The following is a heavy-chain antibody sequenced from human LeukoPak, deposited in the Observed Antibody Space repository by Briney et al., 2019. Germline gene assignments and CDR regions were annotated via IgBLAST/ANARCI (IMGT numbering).Heavy chain of an antibody. V-gene: IGHV3-21*01. Sequence: GGSLRLSCAASGFTFSSYTMNWVRQAPGKGPEWVLSICSTRTYICYADSLKGRFTVSRDNAKNSLYLQMDSLRAEDTAVYYCARGFGGYCSSTSCLVTIDYWGQGTLVTVSS. J-gene: IGHJ4*02. CDR3: ARGFGGYCSSTSCLVTIDY. D-gene: IGHD2-2*01. CDR2: ICSTRTYI. CDR1: GFTFSSYT.